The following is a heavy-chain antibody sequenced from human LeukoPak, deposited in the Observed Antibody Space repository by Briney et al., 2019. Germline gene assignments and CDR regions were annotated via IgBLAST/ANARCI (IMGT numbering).Heavy chain of an antibody. J-gene: IGHJ4*02. V-gene: IGHV1-69*13. D-gene: IGHD5-12*01. CDR2: IIPIFGTA. CDR1: GGTFSSYA. Sequence: ASVKVCCKASGGTFSSYAISWVRQAPGQGLEWMGGIIPIFGTASYAQKFQGRVTITADESTSTAYMELSSLRSEDTAVYYCARALNPVVDIVATTDCGYWGQGTLVTVSS. CDR3: ARALNPVVDIVATTDCGY.